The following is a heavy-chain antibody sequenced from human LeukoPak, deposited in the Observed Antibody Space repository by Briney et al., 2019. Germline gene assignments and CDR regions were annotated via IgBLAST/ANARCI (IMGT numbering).Heavy chain of an antibody. CDR2: INPNSGGT. CDR3: ARNKGDFWSGYYLD. V-gene: IGHV1-2*02. Sequence: ASVKVSCKASGYTFTGYYMHWVRQAPGQGLEWMGWINPNSGGTNYAQKFQGRVTMTRDTSISTAYMELSRLRSDDTAVYYCARNKGDFWSGYYLDWGQGTLVTVSS. J-gene: IGHJ4*02. CDR1: GYTFTGYY. D-gene: IGHD3-3*01.